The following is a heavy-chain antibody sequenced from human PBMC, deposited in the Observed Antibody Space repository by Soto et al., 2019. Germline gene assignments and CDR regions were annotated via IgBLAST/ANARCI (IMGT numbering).Heavy chain of an antibody. CDR1: GFPFSDYA. Sequence: VQLVESGGGVVQPGRSLRLSCAASGFPFSDYAMHWVRQAPGKGLKWVAVVSHAGRNPHYADSVKGRCTIARDSSKNTVYLEMSSLRAEDTSGYYSAQGGRQWQVPSDCNYWGQGAVVTVSS. D-gene: IGHD6-19*01. V-gene: IGHV3-30*03. CDR2: VSHAGRNP. CDR3: AQGGRQWQVPSDCNY. J-gene: IGHJ4*02.